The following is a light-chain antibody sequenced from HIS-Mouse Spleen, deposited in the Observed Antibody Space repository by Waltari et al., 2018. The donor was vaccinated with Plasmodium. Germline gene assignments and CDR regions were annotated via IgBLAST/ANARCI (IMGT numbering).Light chain of an antibody. CDR2: DNN. J-gene: IGLJ2*01. CDR1: SSNIGNNY. CDR3: GTWDSSLSAGVV. Sequence: VTISCSGSSSNIGNNYVSWYQQLPGTAPKLLIYDNNKRPSGIPDRFSGSKSGTSATLGITGLQTGDEADYYCGTWDSSLSAGVVFGGGTKLTVL. V-gene: IGLV1-51*01.